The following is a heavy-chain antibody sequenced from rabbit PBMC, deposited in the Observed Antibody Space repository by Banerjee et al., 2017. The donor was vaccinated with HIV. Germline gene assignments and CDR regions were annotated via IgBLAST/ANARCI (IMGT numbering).Heavy chain of an antibody. D-gene: IGHD4-2*01. Sequence: QSLEESGGDLVKPGASLTLTCTASGFSFSSSYYMCWVRQAPGKGLEWIACIYAGSSGSTDYASWVNGRFTISSDNAQNTVDLKMNSLTAADTATYFCARTPRYAGGPDYAYWYFNLWGPGTLVTVS. J-gene: IGHJ4*01. CDR2: IYAGSSGST. V-gene: IGHV1S40*01. CDR1: GFSFSSSYY. CDR3: ARTPRYAGGPDYAYWYFNL.